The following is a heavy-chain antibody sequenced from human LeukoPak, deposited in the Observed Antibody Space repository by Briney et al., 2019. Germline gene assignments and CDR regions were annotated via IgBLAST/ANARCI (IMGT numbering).Heavy chain of an antibody. CDR1: GGSFSGYY. Sequence: SETLSLTCAVYGGSFSGYYWSWIRQPPGKGLEWIGEINHSGSTNYNPSLKSRVTLSVDTSKNQFSLKLGSVTAADTAVYYCSGAGGGNSEAYVDYWGQGTLDRVSS. CDR3: SGAGGGNSEAYVDY. V-gene: IGHV4-34*01. CDR2: INHSGST. J-gene: IGHJ4*02. D-gene: IGHD4-23*01.